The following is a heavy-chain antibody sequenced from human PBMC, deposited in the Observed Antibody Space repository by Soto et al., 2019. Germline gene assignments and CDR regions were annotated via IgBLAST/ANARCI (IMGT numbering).Heavy chain of an antibody. CDR2: INAGNGNT. CDR3: ARSWQQLDLTLDY. V-gene: IGHV1-3*05. J-gene: IGHJ4*02. CDR1: GYTFTSYA. D-gene: IGHD6-13*01. Sequence: QVQLVQSGAEEKKPGASVKVSCKASGYTFTSYAMHWVRQAPGQRLEGMGWINAGNGNTKYSQKFQGRVTITRDTSASTAYMELSSLRSEDTAVYYCARSWQQLDLTLDYWGQGTLVTVSS.